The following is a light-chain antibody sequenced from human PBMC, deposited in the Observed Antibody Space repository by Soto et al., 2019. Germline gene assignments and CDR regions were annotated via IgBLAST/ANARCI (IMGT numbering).Light chain of an antibody. CDR2: GNS. Sequence: QSVLTQPPSVSGAPGQRVTISCTGNSSNIGAGYDVHWYQQLPGIAPKFLIYGNSNRPSGVPDRFSASKSGTSASLTITGLQAEDEADYYCQSYDSSLSGSGVFGGGT. J-gene: IGLJ2*01. CDR3: QSYDSSLSGSGV. V-gene: IGLV1-40*01. CDR1: SSNIGAGYD.